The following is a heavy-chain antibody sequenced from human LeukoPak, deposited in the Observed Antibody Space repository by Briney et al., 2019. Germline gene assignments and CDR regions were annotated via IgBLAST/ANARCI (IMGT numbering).Heavy chain of an antibody. J-gene: IGHJ4*02. V-gene: IGHV3-23*01. D-gene: IGHD1-1*01. Sequence: GGSLRLSCAASGFAFSSQAMGWVRQAPGKGLEWVSVISDSGSLTYYADSVKGQFTISRDNSKNTLYLQMNSLRAEDTAVYYCAKDGNWNAVDYFDYWGQGTLVTVSS. CDR1: GFAFSSQA. CDR3: AKDGNWNAVDYFDY. CDR2: ISDSGSLT.